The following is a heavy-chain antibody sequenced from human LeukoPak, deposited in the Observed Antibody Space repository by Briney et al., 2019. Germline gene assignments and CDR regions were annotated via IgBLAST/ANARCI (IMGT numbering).Heavy chain of an antibody. CDR1: GFTFSNAW. D-gene: IGHD2-15*01. CDR2: IKSKTDGGTT. CDR3: PTVVLVVVIPARPILNI. V-gene: IGHV3-15*01. Sequence: GGSLRLSCAASGFTFSNAWMSWVRQAPGKGLEWVGRIKSKTDGGTTDYAAPVKGRFTISRDDSKNTLYLQMNSLKTEDTAVFYCPTVVLVVVIPARPILNIGGKGKLVTVS. J-gene: IGHJ3*01.